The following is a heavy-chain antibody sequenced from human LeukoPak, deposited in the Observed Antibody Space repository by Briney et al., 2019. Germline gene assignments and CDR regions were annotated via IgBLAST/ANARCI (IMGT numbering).Heavy chain of an antibody. CDR1: GGSISSSSYY. Sequence: PSETLSLTCTVSGGSISSSSYYWGWIRQPPGKGLEWIGSIYHSGSTYYNPSLKSRVTISVDTSKNQFSLKLSSVTAADTAVYYCARDCGSPRDAFDIWGQGTMVTVSS. D-gene: IGHD1-26*01. V-gene: IGHV4-39*07. CDR3: ARDCGSPRDAFDI. J-gene: IGHJ3*02. CDR2: IYHSGST.